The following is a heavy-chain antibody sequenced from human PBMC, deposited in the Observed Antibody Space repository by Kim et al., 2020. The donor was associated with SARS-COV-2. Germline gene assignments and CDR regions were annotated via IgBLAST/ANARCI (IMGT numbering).Heavy chain of an antibody. Sequence: GGSLRLSCAASGFTFSSYWMSWVRQAPGKGLEWVANIKQDGSEKYYVDSVKGRFTISRDNAKNSLYLQMNSLRAEDTAVYYCARVGFGDCGGDCSYHAIYYFDYWGQGTLVTVSS. CDR2: IKQDGSEK. CDR1: GFTFSSYW. J-gene: IGHJ4*02. D-gene: IGHD2-21*01. CDR3: ARVGFGDCGGDCSYHAIYYFDY. V-gene: IGHV3-7*03.